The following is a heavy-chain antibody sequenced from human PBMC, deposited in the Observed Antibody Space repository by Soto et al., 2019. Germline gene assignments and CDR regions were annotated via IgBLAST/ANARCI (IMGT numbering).Heavy chain of an antibody. CDR3: ARENYNWNPYFDP. D-gene: IGHD1-20*01. J-gene: IGHJ5*02. CDR1: GFTFSSYS. CDR2: ISSSSSTI. V-gene: IGHV3-48*01. Sequence: SLRLSCAASGFTFSSYSMNWVRQAPGKGLEWVSYISSSSSTIYYADSVKGRFTISRDNAKNSLYLQMNSLRAEDTAVYYCARENYNWNPYFDPWGQGTLVTVSS.